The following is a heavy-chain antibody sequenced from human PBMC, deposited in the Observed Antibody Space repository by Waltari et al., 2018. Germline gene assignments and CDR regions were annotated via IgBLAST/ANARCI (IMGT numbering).Heavy chain of an antibody. CDR1: GGSISSYY. CDR3: AREGILWFRELLFSTSSWFDP. V-gene: IGHV4-4*07. CDR2: IYTSGST. D-gene: IGHD3-10*01. Sequence: QVQLQESGPGLVKPSETLSLTCTVSGGSISSYYWSWIRQPAGKGLEWIGRIYTSGSTNYNPSLKSRVTMSVDTSKNQFSLKLSSVTAADTAVYYCAREGILWFRELLFSTSSWFDPWGQGTLVTVSS. J-gene: IGHJ5*02.